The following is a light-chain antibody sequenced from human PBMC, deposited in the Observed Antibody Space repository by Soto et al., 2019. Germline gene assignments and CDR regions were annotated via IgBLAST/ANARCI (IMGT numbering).Light chain of an antibody. CDR2: EVS. Sequence: QSALTQPASVSGSPGQSITISCTGASSDIGSYNYVSWYQQHLGKAPKLIIYEVSNRPSGVSNRLSGSKSGNTASLTISGLQTKDETNYYCSSYTGTTTVFGGGTKLTVL. J-gene: IGLJ3*02. V-gene: IGLV2-14*01. CDR3: SSYTGTTTV. CDR1: SSDIGSYNY.